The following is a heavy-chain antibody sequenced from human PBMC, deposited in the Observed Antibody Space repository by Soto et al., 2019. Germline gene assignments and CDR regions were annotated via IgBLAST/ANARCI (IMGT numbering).Heavy chain of an antibody. J-gene: IGHJ4*02. CDR3: ARVGVRRPTPLWY. Sequence: ASVKVSCKASGGTFSSYAISWVRQAPGQGLEWMGGIIPIFGTANYAQKFQGRVTITADESTSTAYMGLRSLRSDDTAVYYCARVGVRRPTPLWYWGQGTLVTVSS. V-gene: IGHV1-69*13. CDR2: IIPIFGTA. D-gene: IGHD3-3*01. CDR1: GGTFSSYA.